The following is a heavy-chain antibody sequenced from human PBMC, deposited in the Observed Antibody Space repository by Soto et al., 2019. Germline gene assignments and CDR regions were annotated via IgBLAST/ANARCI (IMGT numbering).Heavy chain of an antibody. CDR1: GFTFSSYA. CDR2: ISGSGGST. J-gene: IGHJ4*02. D-gene: IGHD3-3*01. CDR3: AKEDRNLHYDFWSGYPLIDY. Sequence: GGSLRLSCAASGFTFSSYAMSWVRQAPGKGLEWVSAISGSGGSTYYADSVKGRFTISRDNSKNTLYLQMNSLRAEDTAVYYCAKEDRNLHYDFWSGYPLIDYWGQGTLVTVSS. V-gene: IGHV3-23*01.